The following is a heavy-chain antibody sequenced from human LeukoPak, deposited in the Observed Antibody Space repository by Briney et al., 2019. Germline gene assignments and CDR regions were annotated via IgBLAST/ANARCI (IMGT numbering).Heavy chain of an antibody. CDR3: ARVYCSGGSCHFDY. V-gene: IGHV3-23*01. Sequence: PGGSLRLSCAVSGFTFSSYAMNWVRQAPGKGLEWVSAISGSGGSTYYPGSVKGRFTISRENAKNSLYLQMNSLRAGDTAVYYCARVYCSGGSCHFDYWGQGTLVTVSS. J-gene: IGHJ4*02. CDR1: GFTFSSYA. D-gene: IGHD2-15*01. CDR2: ISGSGGST.